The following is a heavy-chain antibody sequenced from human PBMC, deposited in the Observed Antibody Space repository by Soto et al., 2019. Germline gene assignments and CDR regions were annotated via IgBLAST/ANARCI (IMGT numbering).Heavy chain of an antibody. CDR1: GGSFSGYY. CDR3: ARGSHVLRFLEWLGCKQFDY. D-gene: IGHD3-3*01. J-gene: IGHJ4*02. V-gene: IGHV4-34*01. Sequence: PSETLSLTCAVYGGSFSGYYWSWIRQPPGKGLEWIGEIKHSGSTNYNPSLKSRVTISVDTSKNQFSLKLSSATAADTAVYYCARGSHVLRFLEWLGCKQFDYWGQGTLVTVSS. CDR2: IKHSGST.